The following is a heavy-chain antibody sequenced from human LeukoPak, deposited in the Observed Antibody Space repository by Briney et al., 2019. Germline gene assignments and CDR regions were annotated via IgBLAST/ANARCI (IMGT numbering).Heavy chain of an antibody. CDR2: INHSGST. CDR1: GGSFSGYY. V-gene: IGHV4-34*01. D-gene: IGHD6-13*01. Sequence: SETLSLTCAVYGGSFSGYYWSWIRQPPGKGLEWIGEINHSGSTNYNPSLKSRVTISVDTSKNQFSLKLSSVTAADTAVYYCARGRLVAAAAGRYNWFDPWGQGTLVTVSS. J-gene: IGHJ5*02. CDR3: ARGRLVAAAAGRYNWFDP.